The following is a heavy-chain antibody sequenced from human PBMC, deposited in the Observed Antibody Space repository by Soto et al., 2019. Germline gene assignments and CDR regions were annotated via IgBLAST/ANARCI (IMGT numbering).Heavy chain of an antibody. CDR3: ASRRGDYDFWSRASLQDYYCGMDV. CDR1: GGTFSSYA. V-gene: IGHV1-69*13. J-gene: IGHJ6*01. D-gene: IGHD3-3*01. CDR2: TIPISGTA. Sequence: SVKVSCKASGGTFSSYAISWVRQAPGQGLEWMGGTIPISGTANSAQKFQGRVTITADESTSTAYMELSSLRSEDTAVYYCASRRGDYDFWSRASLQDYYCGMDVWGQ.